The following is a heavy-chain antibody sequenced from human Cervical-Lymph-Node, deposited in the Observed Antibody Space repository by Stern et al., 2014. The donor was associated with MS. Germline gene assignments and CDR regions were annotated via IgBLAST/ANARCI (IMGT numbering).Heavy chain of an antibody. CDR1: SSGGHY. D-gene: IGHD1-26*01. CDR2: IYYSGGT. Sequence: SSGGHYWSWIRQHPGKGLESIGYIYYSGGTFYNPSLKSRVSISLDTSKNQFSLKLSSVTAADTAVYYCASRWSGTYYGQNWFDPWGQGTLVTVSS. J-gene: IGHJ5*02. CDR3: ASRWSGTYYGQNWFDP. V-gene: IGHV4-31*02.